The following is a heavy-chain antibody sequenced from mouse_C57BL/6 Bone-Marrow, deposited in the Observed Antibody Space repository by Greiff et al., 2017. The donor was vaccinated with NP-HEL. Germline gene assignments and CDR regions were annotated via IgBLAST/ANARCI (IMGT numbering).Heavy chain of an antibody. Sequence: EVKLQQSGPGLVKTSQSLSLTCSVTGYSITSGYYWNWIRQFPGNKLEWMDYISYDGSKTYNPSIKTRISITRDTSKNQFFLKLNSVTTEDTATYYCARCYYGSPFAYWGQGTLVTVSA. J-gene: IGHJ3*01. CDR2: ISYDGSK. CDR1: GYSITSGYY. V-gene: IGHV3-6*01. CDR3: ARCYYGSPFAY. D-gene: IGHD1-1*01.